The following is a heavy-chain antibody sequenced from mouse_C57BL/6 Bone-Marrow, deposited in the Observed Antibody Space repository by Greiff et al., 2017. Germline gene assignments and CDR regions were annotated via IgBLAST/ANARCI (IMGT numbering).Heavy chain of an antibody. J-gene: IGHJ4*01. D-gene: IGHD1-1*01. CDR1: GYTFTSYG. CDR3: ANYYGSSYL. CDR2: IYPRRGNT. Sequence: QVQLQQSGAELARPGASVKLSCKASGYTFTSYGISWVKQRTGQGLEWIGEIYPRRGNTYYNEKFKGKATLTADKSSSTAYMQLRSLTSEDSAVYYCANYYGSSYLWGQGTSVTVSS. V-gene: IGHV1-81*01.